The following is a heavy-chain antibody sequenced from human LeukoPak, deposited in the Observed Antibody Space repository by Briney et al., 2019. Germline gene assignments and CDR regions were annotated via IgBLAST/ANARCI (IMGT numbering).Heavy chain of an antibody. Sequence: QAGGSLRLSCAASGFTFSSYEMNWVRQAPGKGLEWVSYISSSGSTIYYADSVKGRFTISRDNSKNMMYLQMNRLRAEDAALYYCAKGLEMATIAPLSHDNWGQGTLVTVSS. CDR1: GFTFSSYE. V-gene: IGHV3-48*03. J-gene: IGHJ4*02. D-gene: IGHD5-24*01. CDR3: AKGLEMATIAPLSHDN. CDR2: ISSSGSTI.